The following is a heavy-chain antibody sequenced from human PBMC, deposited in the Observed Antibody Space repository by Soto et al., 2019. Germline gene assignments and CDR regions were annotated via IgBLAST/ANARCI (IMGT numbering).Heavy chain of an antibody. J-gene: IGHJ6*02. D-gene: IGHD6-13*01. CDR1: GFTFSSYG. CDR2: IWYDGSNK. Sequence: GGSLRLSCAASGFTFSSYGMHWVRQAPGKGLEWVAVIWYDGSNKYYADSVKGRFTISRDNSKNTLYLQMNSLRAEDTAVYYCARENVGYSRGNGMDVWGQGTTVTV. V-gene: IGHV3-33*01. CDR3: ARENVGYSRGNGMDV.